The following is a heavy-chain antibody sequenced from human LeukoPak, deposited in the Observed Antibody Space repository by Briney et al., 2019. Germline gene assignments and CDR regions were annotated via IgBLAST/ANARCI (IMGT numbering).Heavy chain of an antibody. CDR1: GFSFSSYS. D-gene: IGHD3-16*02. Sequence: GGSLRLSCAASGFSFSSYSTNGVRPAPGRGLEWVSSISSISSYIYYADSVKGRFTSSRDNAKSSLYLQMNRLRAEDTAVYYCARDATMAMITFGGVIVGPDFDYWGQGTLVTVSS. J-gene: IGHJ4*02. CDR3: ARDATMAMITFGGVIVGPDFDY. V-gene: IGHV3-21*01. CDR2: ISSISSYI.